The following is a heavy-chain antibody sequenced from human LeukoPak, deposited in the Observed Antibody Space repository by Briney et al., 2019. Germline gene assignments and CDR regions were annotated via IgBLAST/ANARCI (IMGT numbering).Heavy chain of an antibody. Sequence: PGGSLRLSCAASGFTVSSNYMSWVRQAPGKGLEWVSVIYSGGSTYYADSVKGRFTISRDNSKNTLYLQMNSLRAEDTAVNYCAREPIYYYDSSGYVDAWGQGTMVTVSS. CDR1: GFTVSSNY. CDR3: AREPIYYYDSSGYVDA. CDR2: IYSGGST. D-gene: IGHD3-22*01. J-gene: IGHJ3*01. V-gene: IGHV3-66*02.